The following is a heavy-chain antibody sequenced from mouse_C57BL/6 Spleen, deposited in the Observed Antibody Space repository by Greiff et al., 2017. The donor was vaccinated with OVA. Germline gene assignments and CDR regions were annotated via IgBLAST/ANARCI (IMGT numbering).Heavy chain of an antibody. CDR3: ARGGLEGYVDY. Sequence: VQLQQPGAELVRPGSSVKLSCKASGYTFTSYWMHWVKQRPIQGLEWIGNIDPSDSETHYNQKFKDKATLTVDKSSSTAYMQLSSLTSEDSAVYYCARGGLEGYVDYWGQGTTLTVSS. V-gene: IGHV1-52*01. CDR2: IDPSDSET. D-gene: IGHD3-3*01. CDR1: GYTFTSYW. J-gene: IGHJ2*01.